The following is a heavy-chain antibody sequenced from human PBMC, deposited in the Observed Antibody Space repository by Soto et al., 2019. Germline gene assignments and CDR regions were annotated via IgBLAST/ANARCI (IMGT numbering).Heavy chain of an antibody. V-gene: IGHV1-69*01. CDR1: GGTFSSYA. CDR2: IIPIFGTA. J-gene: IGHJ6*02. Sequence: QVQLVQSGAEVKKPGSSVKVSCKASGGTFSSYAISWVRQAPGQGLEWMGGIIPIFGTANYAQKFQGGVTITADESTSTAYMEPSSLRSEDAAVYYCARAPSHTWEPSDYYYGMDVWGQGTTVTVSS. CDR3: ARAPSHTWEPSDYYYGMDV. D-gene: IGHD1-26*01.